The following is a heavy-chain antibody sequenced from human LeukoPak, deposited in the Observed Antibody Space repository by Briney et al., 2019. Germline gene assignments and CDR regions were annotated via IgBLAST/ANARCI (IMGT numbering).Heavy chain of an antibody. D-gene: IGHD3-9*01. J-gene: IGHJ4*02. CDR1: GFTFSSFW. CDR3: ARDYPLDWLYDN. Sequence: GGCLRLSCAASGFTFSSFWMSWVRQAPGKGLEWVANIKQDGSEKYYVDSVKGRFTISRDNAKNSLYLQMNSLIAEDTALYYCARDYPLDWLYDNWGQGTLVTVSS. V-gene: IGHV3-7*01. CDR2: IKQDGSEK.